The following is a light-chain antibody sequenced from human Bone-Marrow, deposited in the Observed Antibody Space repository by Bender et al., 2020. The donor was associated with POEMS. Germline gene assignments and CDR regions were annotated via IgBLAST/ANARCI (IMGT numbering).Light chain of an antibody. Sequence: QSALSQPASVSGSPGQSITISCTGTSGDIGNYNLVSWFQHHPGKVPKLLIYEGSQRPSGVSTRFSGSKSANAASLTISGLQAEDEADYYCTSVAGRKNSWVFGGGTKLTVL. J-gene: IGLJ3*02. CDR2: EGS. CDR3: TSVAGRKNSWV. V-gene: IGLV2-23*01. CDR1: SGDIGNYNL.